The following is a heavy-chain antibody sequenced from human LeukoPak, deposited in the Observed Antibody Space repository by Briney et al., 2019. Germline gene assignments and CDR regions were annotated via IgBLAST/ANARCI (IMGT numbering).Heavy chain of an antibody. D-gene: IGHD3-22*01. CDR2: INHSGST. V-gene: IGHV4-34*01. J-gene: IGHJ4*02. CDR1: GGSFSGYY. Sequence: SETLSLTCAVYGGSFSGYYWSWIRQPPGNGLEWIGEINHSGSTNYNPSLKSRVTISVDTSKNQFSLKLSSVTAADTAVYYCARGRWRYDSSGYYYDYWGQGTLVTVSS. CDR3: ARGRWRYDSSGYYYDY.